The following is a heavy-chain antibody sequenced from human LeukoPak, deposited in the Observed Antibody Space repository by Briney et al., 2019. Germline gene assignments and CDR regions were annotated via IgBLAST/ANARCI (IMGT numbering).Heavy chain of an antibody. D-gene: IGHD2-8*01. V-gene: IGHV4-59*12. CDR3: ARGRARYCTDGVCYTGRSFDY. CDR2: IYYSGST. J-gene: IGHJ4*02. Sequence: PSETLSLTCTVSGESISGFYWTWIRQPPGKGLEWIGYIYYSGSTNYNPSLKSRVTISVDTSKNQFSLRLRSVTAADTAVYYCARGRARYCTDGVCYTGRSFDYWGQGTLATVSS. CDR1: GESISGFY.